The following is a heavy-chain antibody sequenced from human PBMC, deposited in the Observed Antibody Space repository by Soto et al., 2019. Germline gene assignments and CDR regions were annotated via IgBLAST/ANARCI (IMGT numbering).Heavy chain of an antibody. CDR2: IYYSGST. Sequence: SETLSLTCTVSGGSISSSSYYWGWIRQPPGKGLEWIGSIYYSGSTYYNPSLKSRVTISVDTSKNQFSLKLSSVTAADTAVYYCASRELLLFYFGYWGQGTLVTVSS. CDR3: ASRELLLFYFGY. CDR1: GGSISSSSYY. J-gene: IGHJ4*02. V-gene: IGHV4-39*01. D-gene: IGHD1-26*01.